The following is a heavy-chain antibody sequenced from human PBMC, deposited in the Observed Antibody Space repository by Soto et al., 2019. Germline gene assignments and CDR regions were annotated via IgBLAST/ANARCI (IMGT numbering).Heavy chain of an antibody. J-gene: IGHJ6*02. CDR3: ARELGYCSGGSCYNYYGMDV. CDR2: ISSSSSYI. D-gene: IGHD2-15*01. Sequence: EVQLVESVGGLVKPGGSLRLSCAASGFTFSSYSMNWVRQAPGKGLEWVSSISSSSSYIYYADSVKGRFTISRDNAKNSLYLQMNSLRAEDTAVYYCARELGYCSGGSCYNYYGMDVWGQGTTVTVSS. V-gene: IGHV3-21*01. CDR1: GFTFSSYS.